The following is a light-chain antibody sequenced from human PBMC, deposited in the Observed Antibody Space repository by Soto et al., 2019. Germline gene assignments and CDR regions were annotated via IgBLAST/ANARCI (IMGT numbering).Light chain of an antibody. CDR2: RNN. J-gene: IGLJ3*02. CDR1: SSNIGSNY. Sequence: QSVLTQPPSASGTPGQRVTISCSGSSSNIGSNYVYWYQQLPGTAPKLLIYRNNQRPSGVPDRFSGSKSGTSASLAISGLRSEDEADYYCATWDDSLSVGVFGGGTKLNVL. V-gene: IGLV1-47*01. CDR3: ATWDDSLSVGV.